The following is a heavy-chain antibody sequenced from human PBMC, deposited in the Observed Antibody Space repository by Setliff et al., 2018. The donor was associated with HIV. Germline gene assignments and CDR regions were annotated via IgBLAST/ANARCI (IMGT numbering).Heavy chain of an antibody. J-gene: IGHJ4*02. D-gene: IGHD3-22*01. CDR1: GFTFSSHW. CDR3: ARAYNVYDYRFDSSGYDY. CDR2: IKQDGSEK. Sequence: GGSLRLSCAASGFTFSSHWMSWIRQAPGKGLEWVASIKQDGSEKYFVDSVKGRFTISRDNAKNSLFLQMNSLKAEDTAVYYCARAYNVYDYRFDSSGYDYWGQGTLVTVSS. V-gene: IGHV3-7*03.